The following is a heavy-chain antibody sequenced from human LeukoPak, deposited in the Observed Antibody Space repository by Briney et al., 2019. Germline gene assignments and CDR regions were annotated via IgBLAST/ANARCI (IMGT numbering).Heavy chain of an antibody. CDR3: ARGLIKNWNPHNWFDP. CDR1: GGSFSGYY. CDR2: INHSGSS. D-gene: IGHD1-1*01. V-gene: IGHV4-34*01. J-gene: IGHJ5*02. Sequence: PSETLSLTCAVYGGSFSGYYWSWIRQPPGKGLEWIGEINHSGSSNYNPSLKSRVTISVEPSNNQFSLKQSSVTAADTAVYYCARGLIKNWNPHNWFDPWGQGNLVTVSS.